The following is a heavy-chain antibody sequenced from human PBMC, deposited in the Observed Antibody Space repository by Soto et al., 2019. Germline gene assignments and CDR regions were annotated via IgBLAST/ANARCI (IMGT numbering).Heavy chain of an antibody. D-gene: IGHD1-1*01. CDR1: GFTFSDYY. V-gene: IGHV3-11*06. CDR2: SSNSGTFA. CDR3: ARSGDNFNGLDY. Sequence: GGSLRLSCAASGFTFSDYYMSWVRQAPGRGLEWISYSSNSGTFARYATSVKGRFSISRDNANNSLYLEMNSLRVEDTAVYYCARSGDNFNGLDYWGQGTPVTVSS. J-gene: IGHJ4*02.